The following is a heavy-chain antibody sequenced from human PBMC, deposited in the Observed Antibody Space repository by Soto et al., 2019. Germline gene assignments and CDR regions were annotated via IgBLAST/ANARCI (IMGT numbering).Heavy chain of an antibody. Sequence: QVQLVQSGAEVKKPGASVKVSCKASGYTFTTYGMTWVRQAPGQGLDWVGWISTHNGNTKYAESLQGRVTMTTGTTTSTAYMELRSLKSDDTAVYYCARGPTYYYDISGHYSLDHWGQGTLVTVSS. CDR1: GYTFTTYG. CDR3: ARGPTYYYDISGHYSLDH. CDR2: ISTHNGNT. V-gene: IGHV1-18*01. J-gene: IGHJ4*02. D-gene: IGHD3-22*01.